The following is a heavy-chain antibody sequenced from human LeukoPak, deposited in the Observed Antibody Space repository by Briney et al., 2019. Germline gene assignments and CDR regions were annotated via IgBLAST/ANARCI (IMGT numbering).Heavy chain of an antibody. Sequence: GGSLRLSCAASGFTFSSYSMNWVRQAPGKGLESVSFISSSSSYIYYADSVKGRFTISRDDAKNSLYLQMNSLRAEDTAVYYCARGEYGSGSYHIDYWGQGTLVTVSS. CDR2: ISSSSSYI. CDR3: ARGEYGSGSYHIDY. J-gene: IGHJ4*02. D-gene: IGHD3-10*01. V-gene: IGHV3-21*01. CDR1: GFTFSSYS.